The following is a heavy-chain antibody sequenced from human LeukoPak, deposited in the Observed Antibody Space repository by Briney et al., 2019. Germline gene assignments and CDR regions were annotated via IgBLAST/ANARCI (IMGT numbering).Heavy chain of an antibody. J-gene: IGHJ4*02. Sequence: SETLSLTCIVPDGSISKAVYSWGWIRQPPGKGLEWIGTIYYGGSAARNASLKSRVTISVDKSRNQFSLNLSSVAAADTAIYYCARQGIGVFDSWGQGILVTVSS. CDR3: ARQGIGVFDS. CDR2: IYYGGSA. V-gene: IGHV4-39*01. CDR1: DGSISKAVYS. D-gene: IGHD3-16*01.